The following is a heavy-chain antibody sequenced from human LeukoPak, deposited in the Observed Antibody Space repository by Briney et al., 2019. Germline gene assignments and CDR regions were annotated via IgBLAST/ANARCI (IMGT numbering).Heavy chain of an antibody. CDR2: ISGSSATI. Sequence: GGSLRLSCAASEFTFSSYSMNWVRQAPGKGLEGVSYISGSSATISYADSVKGRFTVSRDNAKNSLYLQMNSLRDEDTAIYYCARVGSSWLNFDYWGQGTLVTVSS. V-gene: IGHV3-48*02. CDR3: ARVGSSWLNFDY. D-gene: IGHD6-13*01. CDR1: EFTFSSYS. J-gene: IGHJ4*02.